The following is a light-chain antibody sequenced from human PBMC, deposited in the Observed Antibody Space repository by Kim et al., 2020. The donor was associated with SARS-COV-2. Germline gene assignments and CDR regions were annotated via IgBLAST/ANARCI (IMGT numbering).Light chain of an antibody. CDR3: QQYYGTPYT. V-gene: IGKV4-1*01. CDR1: ETLLYGAKNSNY. CDR2: WAS. J-gene: IGKJ2*01. Sequence: DIVLTQSPDSLAVSLGERATVNCTSSETLLYGAKNSNYLIWYQQKPGQPPRMIMSWASTREPGVPARFRGSGSGTHFSLTISSLQAEDVAVYFCQQYYGTPYTCGQGTRLEI.